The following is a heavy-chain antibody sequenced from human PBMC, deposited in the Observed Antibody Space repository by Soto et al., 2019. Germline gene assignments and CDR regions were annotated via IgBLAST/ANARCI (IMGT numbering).Heavy chain of an antibody. CDR2: IKVDGSEK. Sequence: EVQLVESGGGIVQPGGSLRLSCAASGFTFSNYWMSWVRQAPGKRLEWVANIKVDGSEKYYVDSVKGRFTISRDNAKNSLYLQMNSLRAEDTAVYYCAGVAVRGQGTLVTVSS. CDR1: GFTFSNYW. CDR3: AGVAV. J-gene: IGHJ4*02. D-gene: IGHD6-19*01. V-gene: IGHV3-7*05.